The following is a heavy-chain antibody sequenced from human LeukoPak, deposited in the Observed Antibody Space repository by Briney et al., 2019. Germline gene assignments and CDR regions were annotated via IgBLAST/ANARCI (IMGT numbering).Heavy chain of an antibody. Sequence: SETLSLTCAVYGGSFSGYYWSWIRQPPGKGLEWIGEINHSGSTNYNPSLKSRVTISVDTSKNQFSLKLSSVTVADTAVYYCAKVMYYYYYYMDGWGKGTTVTGSS. CDR1: GGSFSGYY. D-gene: IGHD3-16*01. CDR2: INHSGST. J-gene: IGHJ6*03. V-gene: IGHV4-34*01. CDR3: AKVMYYYYYYMDG.